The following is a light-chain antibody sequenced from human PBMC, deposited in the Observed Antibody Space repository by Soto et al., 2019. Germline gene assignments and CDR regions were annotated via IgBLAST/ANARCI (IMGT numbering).Light chain of an antibody. Sequence: AIRMTQSPSSFSASTGDRVTITCRASQGISTYLAWYQQKPGKAPKLLIYAASTLQSGVTSKFSGSGSGTDFTLTISGLQSEDFATYYCQQYYSYPYTFGQGTKLEIK. CDR1: QGISTY. V-gene: IGKV1-8*01. CDR2: AAS. J-gene: IGKJ2*01. CDR3: QQYYSYPYT.